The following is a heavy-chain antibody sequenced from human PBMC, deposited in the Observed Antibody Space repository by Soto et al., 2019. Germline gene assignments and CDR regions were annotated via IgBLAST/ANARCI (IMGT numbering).Heavy chain of an antibody. V-gene: IGHV4-39*01. D-gene: IGHD6-13*01. Sequence: QLQLQESGPGLVKPSETLSLTCTVSGGSISSSSYYWGWIRKPPGKGLEWIVSIYYSRSTYYNPSLKICVHISVDTSKHHSSLKLSSVIAADTAVYYCARHPLPYSSSCRFDYWGQGTLVTVSS. J-gene: IGHJ4*02. CDR2: IYYSRST. CDR3: ARHPLPYSSSCRFDY. CDR1: GGSISSSSYY.